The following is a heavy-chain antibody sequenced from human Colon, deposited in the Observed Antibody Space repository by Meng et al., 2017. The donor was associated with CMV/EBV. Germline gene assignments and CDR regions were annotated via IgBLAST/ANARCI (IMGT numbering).Heavy chain of an antibody. CDR3: ARGTGYVHTTYYFDY. Sequence: GESLKISCKGSGYDFPGYWIGWVRQMPGKGLEWMGIIFPRDSNTRYSPSFQGQVAFSADTSIRTAYLQWNSLKASDSAMYYCARGTGYVHTTYYFDYWGQGTLVTVSS. J-gene: IGHJ4*02. V-gene: IGHV5-51*01. CDR2: IFPRDSNT. D-gene: IGHD3-10*02. CDR1: GYDFPGYW.